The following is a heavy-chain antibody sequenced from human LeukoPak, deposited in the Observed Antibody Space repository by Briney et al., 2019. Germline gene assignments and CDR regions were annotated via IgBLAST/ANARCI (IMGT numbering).Heavy chain of an antibody. CDR2: IRYDGSNK. D-gene: IGHD3-3*01. Sequence: GGSLRLSCAASGFTFSSYGMHWVRQAPGKGLEWVAFIRYDGSNKYYADSVKGRFTISRDNSKNTLYLQMNSLRAEDTAVYYCAKEERFLAPWYFDLWGRGTLVTVSS. V-gene: IGHV3-30*02. CDR1: GFTFSSYG. CDR3: AKEERFLAPWYFDL. J-gene: IGHJ2*01.